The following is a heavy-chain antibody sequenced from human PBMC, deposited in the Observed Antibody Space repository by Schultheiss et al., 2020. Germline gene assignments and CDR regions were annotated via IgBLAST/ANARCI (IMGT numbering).Heavy chain of an antibody. CDR3: ARLTFSAEYCSSTSCYFGAFDI. Sequence: GESLKISCKASGYTFTSYAMHWVRQAPGQGLEWMGWISAYNGNTNYAQKFQGRVTITADESTSTAYMELSSLRSEDTAVYYCARLTFSAEYCSSTSCYFGAFDIWGQGTMVTVSS. V-gene: IGHV1-18*01. CDR1: GYTFTSYA. J-gene: IGHJ3*02. D-gene: IGHD2-2*01. CDR2: ISAYNGNT.